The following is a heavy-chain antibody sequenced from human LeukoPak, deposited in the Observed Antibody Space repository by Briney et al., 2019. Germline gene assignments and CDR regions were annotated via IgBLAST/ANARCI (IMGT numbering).Heavy chain of an antibody. V-gene: IGHV1-2*02. Sequence: GASVKVSCKASGYTFTGYYMHWVRQAPGQGLEWMGWTNPNSGGTNYAQKFQGRVTMTRDTSISTAYMELSRLRSDDTAVYYCARVGMVVAATFDYWGQGTLVTVSS. J-gene: IGHJ4*02. CDR3: ARVGMVVAATFDY. CDR1: GYTFTGYY. CDR2: TNPNSGGT. D-gene: IGHD2-15*01.